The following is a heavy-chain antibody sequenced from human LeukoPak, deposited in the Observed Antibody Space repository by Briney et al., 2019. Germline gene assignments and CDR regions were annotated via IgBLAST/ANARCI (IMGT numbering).Heavy chain of an antibody. Sequence: PSETLSLTCSVSDDSITIYYWTWIRQPPGKGLEWIGYIDHTGTTNYNPSLNSRVTISRDTSKNHFSLQLSSVTAADTAVYYCARDSRDYGARSAHDYWGQGTLVTVSS. D-gene: IGHD4-17*01. V-gene: IGHV4-59*01. CDR2: IDHTGTT. J-gene: IGHJ4*02. CDR1: DDSITIYY. CDR3: ARDSRDYGARSAHDY.